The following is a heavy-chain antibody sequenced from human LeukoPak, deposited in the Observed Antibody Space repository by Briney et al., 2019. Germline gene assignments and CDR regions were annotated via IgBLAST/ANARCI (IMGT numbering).Heavy chain of an antibody. Sequence: PGGSLRLSCAASGFTFSSYSMNWVRQAPGKGLEWVSYITSTSSTIYYADSVKGRFTISRDSAKNSLYLQMNSLRDEDTAVYYCARVRYSSGWYVDYWGQGTLVTVSS. CDR3: ARVRYSSGWYVDY. CDR2: ITSTSSTI. V-gene: IGHV3-48*02. J-gene: IGHJ4*02. D-gene: IGHD6-19*01. CDR1: GFTFSSYS.